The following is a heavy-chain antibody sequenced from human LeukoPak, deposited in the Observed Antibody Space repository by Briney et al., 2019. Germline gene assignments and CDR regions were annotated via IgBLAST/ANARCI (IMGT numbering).Heavy chain of an antibody. J-gene: IGHJ4*02. CDR3: AKDPVVYHGGSGWHYFDY. CDR2: IGGSGDRT. D-gene: IGHD6-19*01. Sequence: GGSLRLSCAASGFTFSSHAMSWVRQAPGRGPEWVSTIGGSGDRTYYADSVKGRFTISRDNSKNTLYLQMNSLRAEDTALYYCAKDPVVYHGGSGWHYFDYWGQGTLVAVSS. V-gene: IGHV3-23*01. CDR1: GFTFSSHA.